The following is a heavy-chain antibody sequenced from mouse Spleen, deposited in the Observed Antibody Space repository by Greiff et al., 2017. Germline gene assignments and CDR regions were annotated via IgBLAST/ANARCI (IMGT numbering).Heavy chain of an antibody. CDR1: GYAFSSSW. CDR3: ARGDGDYDWFAY. V-gene: IGHV1-82*01. D-gene: IGHD2-13*01. Sequence: VQRVESGPELVKPGASVKISCKASGYAFSSSWMNWVKQRPGKGLEWIGRIYPGDGDTNYNGKFKGKATLTADKSSSTAYMQLSSLTSEDSAVYFCARGDGDYDWFAYWGQGTLVTVSA. J-gene: IGHJ3*01. CDR2: IYPGDGDT.